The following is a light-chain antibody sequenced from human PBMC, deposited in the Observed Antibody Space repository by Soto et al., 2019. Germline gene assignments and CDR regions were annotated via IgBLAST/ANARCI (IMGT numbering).Light chain of an antibody. CDR2: DAS. CDR1: QSVSGSF. CDR3: QQYGSSPSWT. V-gene: IGKV3-20*01. J-gene: IGKJ1*01. Sequence: EIVLTQSPGSLSLSPGERATPSCRASQSVSGSFLAWYQHKPGQAPRLLIYDASTRLTGIPDRFSGSGSGTDFTLTISRLEPEDFAVYYCQQYGSSPSWTFGQGTKVDIK.